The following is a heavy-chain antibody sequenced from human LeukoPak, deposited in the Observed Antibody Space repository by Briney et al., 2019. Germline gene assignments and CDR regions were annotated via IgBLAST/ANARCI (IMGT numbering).Heavy chain of an antibody. J-gene: IGHJ4*02. CDR3: ASGRIASPGTFDY. CDR1: GFTFSSYS. D-gene: IGHD6-13*01. CDR2: ISSSSTI. V-gene: IGHV3-48*01. Sequence: GGSLRLSCAASGFTFSSYSMNWVRQAPGKGLEWVSYISSSSTIYYADSVKGRLTISRDNAKNSLYLQMNSLRADDTAVYYCASGRIASPGTFDYWGQGTLVTVSS.